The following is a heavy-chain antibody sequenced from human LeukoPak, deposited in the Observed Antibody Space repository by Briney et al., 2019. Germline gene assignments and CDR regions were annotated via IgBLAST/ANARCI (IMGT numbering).Heavy chain of an antibody. V-gene: IGHV3-30*04. D-gene: IGHD2-2*01. CDR1: GFTFSSYA. J-gene: IGHJ5*02. CDR3: ARDGRSSTNLFDP. Sequence: PGRSLRLSCAASGFTFSSYAMHWVLQAPGKGLEWLAVISYDGSNKYYADSVKGRFTISRDNSKNTLYLQMNSLRAEDTAVYYCARDGRSSTNLFDPWGQGTLVTVSS. CDR2: ISYDGSNK.